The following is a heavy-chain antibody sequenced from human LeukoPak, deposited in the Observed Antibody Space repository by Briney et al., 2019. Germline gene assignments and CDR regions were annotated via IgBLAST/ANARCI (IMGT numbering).Heavy chain of an antibody. V-gene: IGHV3-43*01. CDR2: ISWDGGST. CDR3: AKEQYGGNSYYYYYYGMDV. J-gene: IGHJ6*02. Sequence: GGSLRLSCAASGFTFSSYTMHWVRQAPGKGLEWVSLISWDGGSTYYADSVKGRFTISRDNSKNSLYLQMNSLRTEDTALYYCAKEQYGGNSYYYYYYGMDVWGQGTTVTVSS. CDR1: GFTFSSYT. D-gene: IGHD4-23*01.